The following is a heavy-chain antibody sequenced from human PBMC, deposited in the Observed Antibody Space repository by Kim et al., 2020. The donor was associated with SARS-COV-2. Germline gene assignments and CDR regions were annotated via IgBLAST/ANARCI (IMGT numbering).Heavy chain of an antibody. J-gene: IGHJ6*02. D-gene: IGHD3-3*01. V-gene: IGHV3-30*18. Sequence: GGSLRLSCAASGFTFSSYGMHWVRQAPGKGLEWVAVISYDGSNKYYADSVKGRFTISRDNSKNTLYLQMNSLRAEDTAVYYCAKDLGVTIFGVVISLFDYYYGMDVWGQGTTVTVSS. CDR2: ISYDGSNK. CDR3: AKDLGVTIFGVVISLFDYYYGMDV. CDR1: GFTFSSYG.